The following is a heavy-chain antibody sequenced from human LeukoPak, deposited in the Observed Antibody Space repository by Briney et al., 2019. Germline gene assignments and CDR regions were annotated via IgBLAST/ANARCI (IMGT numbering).Heavy chain of an antibody. CDR1: GFTFSTYS. CDR2: ISNSSSTI. Sequence: GGSLRLSCAASGFTFSTYSMTWVRQAPGKGLGWVSYISNSSSTIYYADSVKGRFTISRDNAKNSLYLQMDSLRAEDTAVYYCARALGQEYWGQGTLVTVSS. J-gene: IGHJ4*02. V-gene: IGHV3-48*01. CDR3: ARALGQEY.